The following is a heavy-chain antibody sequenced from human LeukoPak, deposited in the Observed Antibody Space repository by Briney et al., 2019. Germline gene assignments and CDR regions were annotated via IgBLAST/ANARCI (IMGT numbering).Heavy chain of an antibody. D-gene: IGHD5-24*01. CDR3: ARGADGDWGY. V-gene: IGHV1-2*02. CDR1: LCTFIDHY. J-gene: IGHJ4*02. Sequence: ASVKVSRQSSLCTFIDHYMHWVRQAPAQGVEWMGWINTRNGDTKYTQKFQGRVTMTTDTPNSTAYMEVMRLTSDDTAVYYCARGADGDWGYWGQGTLVTVSS. CDR2: INTRNGDT.